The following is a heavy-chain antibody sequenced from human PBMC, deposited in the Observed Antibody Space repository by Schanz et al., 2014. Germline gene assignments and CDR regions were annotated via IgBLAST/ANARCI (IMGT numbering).Heavy chain of an antibody. D-gene: IGHD1-26*01. V-gene: IGHV3-64D*06. CDR2: ISHDGYST. Sequence: DVHLLESGGGLVQPGGSLRLSCAASGFTFSIYAMHWVRQAPGKGLEYVSAISHDGYSTYYADSVKGRFTISRDNSKNTLYLQMSSLTTEDTAVYYCARDHTTESYYSAGPPIDYWGQGPLLTVSS. CDR1: GFTFSIYA. J-gene: IGHJ4*02. CDR3: ARDHTTESYYSAGPPIDY.